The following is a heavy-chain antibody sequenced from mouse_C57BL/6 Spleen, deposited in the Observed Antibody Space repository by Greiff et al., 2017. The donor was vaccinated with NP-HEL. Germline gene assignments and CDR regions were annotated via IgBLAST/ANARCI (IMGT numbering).Heavy chain of an antibody. CDR2: INPYNGGT. Sequence: EVQLQQSGPVLVKPGASVKMSCKASGYTFTDYYMNWVKQSHGKSLEWIGVINPYNGGTSYNQKFKGKATLTVDKSSSTAYMELNSLNSEDSAVYYCARSGDGGYFDVWGTGTTVTVSS. J-gene: IGHJ1*03. CDR1: GYTFTDYY. D-gene: IGHD3-3*01. V-gene: IGHV1-19*01. CDR3: ARSGDGGYFDV.